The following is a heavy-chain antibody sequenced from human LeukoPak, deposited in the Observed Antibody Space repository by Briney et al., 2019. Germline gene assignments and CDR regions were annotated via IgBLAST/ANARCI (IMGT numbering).Heavy chain of an antibody. J-gene: IGHJ4*02. Sequence: SVKVSCKACGGTFSSYAISWVRQAPGQRLEWMGGIIPIFGTANYAQKFQGRVTITADESTSTAYMELSSLRSEDTAVYYCAAKYRTLSFHYWGQGTLVTVSS. CDR2: IIPIFGTA. D-gene: IGHD2-8*01. CDR1: GGTFSSYA. CDR3: AAKYRTLSFHY. V-gene: IGHV1-69*13.